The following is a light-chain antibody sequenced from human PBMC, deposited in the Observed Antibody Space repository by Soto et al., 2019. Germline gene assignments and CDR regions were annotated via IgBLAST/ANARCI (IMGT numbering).Light chain of an antibody. J-gene: IGKJ1*01. CDR1: QSISTW. CDR2: DAS. CDR3: QQYGSSGT. Sequence: DIQMTQSPSTLSASVGDRVTITCRASQSISTWLAWYQQKPGYAPKLLIYDASSLATGVPSRFSGSGSGTDFTLTISRLEPEDFAVYYCQQYGSSGTFGQGTKVDIK. V-gene: IGKV1-5*01.